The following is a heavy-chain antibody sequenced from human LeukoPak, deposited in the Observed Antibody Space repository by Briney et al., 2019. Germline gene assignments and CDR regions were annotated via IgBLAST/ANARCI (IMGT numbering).Heavy chain of an antibody. CDR1: GYTFTSYY. CDR2: INPNSGGA. CDR3: ARDYATGGYYSDY. Sequence: ASVKVSCKASGYTFTSYYMHWVRQAPGQGLGWMGWINPNSGGANYAQKFQGRVTMTRDTSISTAYMEVSRLTSDDTAVYYCARDYATGGYYSDYWGQGTLVTVS. J-gene: IGHJ4*02. D-gene: IGHD3-22*01. V-gene: IGHV1-2*02.